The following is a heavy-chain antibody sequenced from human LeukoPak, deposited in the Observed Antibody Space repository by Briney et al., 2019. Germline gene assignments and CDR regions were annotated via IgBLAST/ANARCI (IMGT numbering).Heavy chain of an antibody. D-gene: IGHD3-22*01. V-gene: IGHV3-30*03. CDR3: ARGVQVFATYYYDSSGYSYYFDY. CDR1: GFTFSSYG. J-gene: IGHJ4*02. Sequence: PGRSLRLSCAASGFTFSSYGMHWVRQAPGKGLEWVAVISYDGSNKYYADSVKGRFTISRDNAKNSLYLQMNSLRAEDTAVYYCARGVQVFATYYYDSSGYSYYFDYWGQGTLVTVSS. CDR2: ISYDGSNK.